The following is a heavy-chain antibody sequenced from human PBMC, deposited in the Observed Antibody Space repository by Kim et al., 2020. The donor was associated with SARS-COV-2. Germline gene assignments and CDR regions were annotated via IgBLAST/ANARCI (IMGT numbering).Heavy chain of an antibody. CDR3: ARGMYYYDSSGYSYGYGMDV. V-gene: IGHV3-30*04. CDR1: GFTFSSYA. D-gene: IGHD3-22*01. J-gene: IGHJ6*02. Sequence: GGSLRLSCAASGFTFSSYAMHWVRQAPGKGLEWVAVISYDGSNKYYADSVKGRFTISRDNSKNTLYLQMNSLRAEDTAVYYCARGMYYYDSSGYSYGYGMDVWGQGTTVTVSS. CDR2: ISYDGSNK.